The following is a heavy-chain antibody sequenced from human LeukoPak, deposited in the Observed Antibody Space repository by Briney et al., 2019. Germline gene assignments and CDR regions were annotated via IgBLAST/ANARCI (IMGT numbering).Heavy chain of an antibody. J-gene: IGHJ3*02. Sequence: ASVKVSCKAPGYTFISYYMHWVRQAPGQGLEWMGIINPSGGSTSYAQKFQGRVTMTRDTSTSTVYMELSSLRSEDTAVYYCARVLAIYGSGSSFAFDIWGQGTMVTVSS. CDR3: ARVLAIYGSGSSFAFDI. D-gene: IGHD3-10*01. CDR2: INPSGGST. V-gene: IGHV1-46*01. CDR1: GYTFISYY.